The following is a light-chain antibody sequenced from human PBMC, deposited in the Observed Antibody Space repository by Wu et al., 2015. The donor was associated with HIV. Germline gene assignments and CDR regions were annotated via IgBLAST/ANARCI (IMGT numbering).Light chain of an antibody. CDR2: GAS. Sequence: EIVLTQSPGTLSLSPGERATLSCRASQSVSSSYLAWYQQKPGQSPRLLIYGASNRAAGFPDRFTGSGSGTDFILTIAGLEPEDSAVYYCQQYSDSRYSFGQGTKLEI. V-gene: IGKV3-20*01. J-gene: IGKJ2*03. CDR3: QQYSDSRYS. CDR1: QSVSSSY.